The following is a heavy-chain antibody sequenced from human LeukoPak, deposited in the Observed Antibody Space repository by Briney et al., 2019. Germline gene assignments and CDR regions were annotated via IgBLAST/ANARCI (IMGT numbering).Heavy chain of an antibody. CDR2: INHSGST. J-gene: IGHJ3*02. CDR3: ARGGGDAFDI. CDR1: GGSFSGYY. Sequence: SETLSLTCAVYGGSFSGYYWSWIRQPPGKGLEWIGEINHSGSTNYNPSLKSRVTISEDTSKNQFSLKLSSVTAADTAVYYCARGGGDAFDIWGQGTMVTVSS. V-gene: IGHV4-34*01. D-gene: IGHD2-15*01.